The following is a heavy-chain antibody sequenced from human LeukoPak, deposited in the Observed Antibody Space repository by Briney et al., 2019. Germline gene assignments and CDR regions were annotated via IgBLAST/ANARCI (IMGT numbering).Heavy chain of an antibody. CDR3: ARVDSSGYSRTFDI. CDR1: GFTFSNYW. CDR2: IKTDGSST. J-gene: IGHJ3*02. Sequence: GGSLRLSCAPSGFTFSNYWMHWVRQAPGKGLLWVSRIKTDGSSTNYADSVKGRFTISRDNAKNTLYLQMNSLRAEDTAVYYCARVDSSGYSRTFDIWGQGTMVTVSS. V-gene: IGHV3-74*01. D-gene: IGHD3-22*01.